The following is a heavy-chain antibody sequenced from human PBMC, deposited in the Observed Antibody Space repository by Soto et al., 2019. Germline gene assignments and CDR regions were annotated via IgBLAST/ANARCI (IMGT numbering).Heavy chain of an antibody. J-gene: IGHJ4*02. Sequence: ASVTVSCKASGYTFTSYGISLVRQAPGQGLEWMGWISAYNGNTNYAQKLQGRVTMTTDTSTSTAYMELRSLRSDDTAVYYCARDHLIGYCSGGSCHPVWGQGTLVTVSS. CDR2: ISAYNGNT. D-gene: IGHD2-15*01. V-gene: IGHV1-18*01. CDR3: ARDHLIGYCSGGSCHPV. CDR1: GYTFTSYG.